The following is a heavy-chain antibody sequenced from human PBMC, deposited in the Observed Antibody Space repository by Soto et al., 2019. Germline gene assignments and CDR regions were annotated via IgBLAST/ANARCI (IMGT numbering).Heavy chain of an antibody. CDR3: ARLAYYDFWSGYSGYYYGMDV. V-gene: IGHV5-51*01. CDR2: IYPGDSDT. CDR1: GYSFTSYW. D-gene: IGHD3-3*01. J-gene: IGHJ6*02. Sequence: LGESLKISCKGSGYSFTSYWIGWVRQMPGKGLEWMGIIYPGDSDTRYSPSFQGQVTISADKSISTAYLQWSSLKASDTAMYYCARLAYYDFWSGYSGYYYGMDVWGQGTTVTVS.